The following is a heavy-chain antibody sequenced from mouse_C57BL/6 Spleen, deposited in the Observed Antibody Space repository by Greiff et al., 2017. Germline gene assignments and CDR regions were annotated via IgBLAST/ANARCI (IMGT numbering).Heavy chain of an antibody. Sequence: DVQLQESGPGLVKPSQSLSLTCSVTGYSLTSGYYWNWIRQFPGNKLEWLGYISYDGSNNYNPSLKNRISITLYTAKNQFFLMLYSVTTEDTATYYCARSDGYHWYFDVWGTGTTVTVSS. CDR2: ISYDGSN. V-gene: IGHV3-6*01. CDR1: GYSLTSGYY. D-gene: IGHD2-3*01. CDR3: ARSDGYHWYFDV. J-gene: IGHJ1*03.